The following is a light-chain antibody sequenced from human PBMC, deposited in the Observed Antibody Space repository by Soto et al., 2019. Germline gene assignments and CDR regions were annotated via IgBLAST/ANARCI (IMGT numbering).Light chain of an antibody. V-gene: IGKV3-20*01. J-gene: IGKJ1*01. CDR3: QQCGSSPWT. CDR2: AAS. CDR1: QSVSANY. Sequence: EIVLAQSPCTLSWSPGDSATLSWRASQSVSANYLAWYQQKNGQAPRLLIYAASSRATGIPDRFSGGGYGTDFNLTISRLETEDFAVYYCQQCGSSPWTFGQGTKVDIK.